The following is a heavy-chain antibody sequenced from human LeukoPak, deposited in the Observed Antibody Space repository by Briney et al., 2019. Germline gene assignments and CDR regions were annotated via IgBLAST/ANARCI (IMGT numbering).Heavy chain of an antibody. V-gene: IGHV1-69*05. CDR2: IIPIFGTA. D-gene: IGHD6-6*01. Sequence: SXXVSCKASGGTFISYAISWVRQAPGQGLEWMGRIIPIFGTANYAQKFQGRVTITTDESTSTAYMELSSLRSEDTAVYYCARARGYSSSSGLLYYYYYMDVWGKGTTVTVSS. CDR1: GGTFISYA. J-gene: IGHJ6*03. CDR3: ARARGYSSSSGLLYYYYYMDV.